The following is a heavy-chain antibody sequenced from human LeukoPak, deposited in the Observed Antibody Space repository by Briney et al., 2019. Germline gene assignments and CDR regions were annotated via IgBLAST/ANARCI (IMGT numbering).Heavy chain of an antibody. D-gene: IGHD3-9*01. Sequence: SETLSLTCAVYGGSFSGYYWSWIRQPPGKGLEWIGEINHSGSTNYNPSLKSRVTISVDTSKNQFSLKLSSVTAADTAVYYCARGPDYDILMSWGERTLVTVSS. J-gene: IGHJ4*02. CDR3: ARGPDYDILMS. CDR1: GGSFSGYY. V-gene: IGHV4-34*01. CDR2: INHSGST.